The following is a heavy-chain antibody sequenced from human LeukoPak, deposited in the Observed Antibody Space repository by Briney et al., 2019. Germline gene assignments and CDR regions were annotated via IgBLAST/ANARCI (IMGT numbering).Heavy chain of an antibody. CDR2: ISAYNGNT. J-gene: IGHJ4*02. D-gene: IGHD6-13*01. CDR3: ARDRSSSWYYFEY. Sequence: ASVKVSCKASGYTFTGYYMHWVRQAPGQGLEWMGWISAYNGNTKYAQKFQGRVTMTTDTSTSTAYMGVRSLRSDDTAVYYCARDRSSSWYYFEYWGQGALVTVSS. CDR1: GYTFTGYY. V-gene: IGHV1-18*04.